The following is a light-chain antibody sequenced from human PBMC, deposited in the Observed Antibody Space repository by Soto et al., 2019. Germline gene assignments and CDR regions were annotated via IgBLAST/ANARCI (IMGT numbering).Light chain of an antibody. J-gene: IGLJ2*01. CDR2: DVS. CDR3: CSYAGRYIWI. V-gene: IGLV2-11*01. Sequence: QSALTQPRSVSGSPGQSVTISCTGTSSDIGAYDYVSWYQQLPDKAPRIMIYDVSERPSGVPDRFSGSKSGNTASLTISGLQAEDDGDYYCCSYAGRYIWIFGGGTKLTVL. CDR1: SSDIGAYDY.